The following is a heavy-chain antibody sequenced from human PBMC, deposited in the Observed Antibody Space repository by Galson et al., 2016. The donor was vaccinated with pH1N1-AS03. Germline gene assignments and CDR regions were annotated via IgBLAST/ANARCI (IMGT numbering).Heavy chain of an antibody. Sequence: SVKVSCKASGYTFTNYGISWVRQAPGQGLEYMGWIGTYTIYAQKLQGRVTMTTDTSTSTAYMELRSLRSDDTAVYYCARSGSGSFYEGDFWCQGTLVSVSS. J-gene: IGHJ4*02. CDR1: GYTFTNYG. CDR2: IGTYT. D-gene: IGHD3-10*01. V-gene: IGHV1-18*01. CDR3: ARSGSGSFYEGDF.